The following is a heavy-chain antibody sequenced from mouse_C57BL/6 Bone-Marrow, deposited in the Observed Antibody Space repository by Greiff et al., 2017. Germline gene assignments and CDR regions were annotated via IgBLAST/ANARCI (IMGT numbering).Heavy chain of an antibody. CDR3: ARRGSYDYDFYY. Sequence: VQVVESGAELARPGASVKMSCTASGYTFTSYTMHWVKQRPGQGLEWIGYINPSSGYTKYNQKFKDKATLTADKSSSTDYMQLSSLTSEDSAVYYCARRGSYDYDFYYWGKGTTLTVSS. V-gene: IGHV1-4*01. CDR2: INPSSGYT. D-gene: IGHD2-4*01. J-gene: IGHJ2*01. CDR1: GYTFTSYT.